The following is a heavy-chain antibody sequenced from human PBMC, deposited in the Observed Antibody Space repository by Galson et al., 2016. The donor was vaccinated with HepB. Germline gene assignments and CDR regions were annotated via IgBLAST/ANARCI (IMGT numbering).Heavy chain of an antibody. Sequence: SLRLSCAASGFTFSDYTMHWIRQAPGQAPGEGLEWVAVISEDGTQKYLADSVKGRFTISRDNSRSILYLQMNSLRREDTAIYYYARSVSSAWHTFDSWGQGTLVPVSS. V-gene: IGHV3-30*04. D-gene: IGHD2-15*01. CDR3: ARSVSSAWHTFDS. J-gene: IGHJ4*02. CDR2: ISEDGTQK. CDR1: GFTFSDYT.